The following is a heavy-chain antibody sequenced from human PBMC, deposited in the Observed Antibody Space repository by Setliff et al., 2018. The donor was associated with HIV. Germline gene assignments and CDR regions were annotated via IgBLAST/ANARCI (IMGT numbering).Heavy chain of an antibody. CDR1: RGSFTGYY. CDR3: ARAPPYKWEPSQDY. J-gene: IGHJ4*02. D-gene: IGHD1-26*01. V-gene: IGHV4-34*01. Sequence: ASETLSLTCAVYRGSFTGYYWSWIRQPPGKGLEWIGEIHHSGSTNYSPSLKSRVTISLDTSQNQFSLRLSSVAAGDTAVYYCARAPPYKWEPSQDYWGQGTLVTVSS. CDR2: IHHSGST.